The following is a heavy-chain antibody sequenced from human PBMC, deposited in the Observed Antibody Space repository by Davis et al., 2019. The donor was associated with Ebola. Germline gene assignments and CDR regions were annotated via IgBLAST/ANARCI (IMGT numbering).Heavy chain of an antibody. Sequence: VTVSCTASAYRFTSYYMHWVRQAPGQGLEWMGIINPITGGTSYAQNFHVRVNMTRDTSTSTVYMELSSLRSEDTAVYYCAREGGRYYVSSGYVFDSWGQGTMVKVSS. CDR1: AYRFTSYY. CDR2: INPITGGT. D-gene: IGHD3-22*01. CDR3: AREGGRYYVSSGYVFDS. V-gene: IGHV1-46*01. J-gene: IGHJ3*02.